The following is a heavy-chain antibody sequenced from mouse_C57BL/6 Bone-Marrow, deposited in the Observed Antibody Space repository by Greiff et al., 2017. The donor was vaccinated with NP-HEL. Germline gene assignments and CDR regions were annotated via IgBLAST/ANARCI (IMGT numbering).Heavy chain of an antibody. CDR2: INPSNGGT. D-gene: IGHD1-1*01. J-gene: IGHJ3*01. V-gene: IGHV1-53*01. Sequence: QVHVKQPGTELVKPGASVKLSCKASGYTFTSYWMHWVKQRPGQGLEWIGNINPSNGGTNYNEKFKSKATLTVDKSSSTAYMQLSSLTSEDSAVYYCAMCNYGSSYGFAYWGQGTLVTVSA. CDR1: GYTFTSYW. CDR3: AMCNYGSSYGFAY.